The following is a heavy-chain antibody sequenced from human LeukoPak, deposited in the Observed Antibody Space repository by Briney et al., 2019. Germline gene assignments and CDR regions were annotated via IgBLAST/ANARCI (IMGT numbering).Heavy chain of an antibody. V-gene: IGHV5-51*01. CDR1: GYSFTSYW. J-gene: IGHJ4*02. D-gene: IGHD3-3*01. Sequence: GASLKISCKGSGYSFTSYWIGWVRQMPGKGLEWMGIIYPDDSDTRYSPSIQGQVTISADKSISTAYLQWSSLKASDTAMYYCAIFKHHLRPDYWGQGTLVTVSS. CDR3: AIFKHHLRPDY. CDR2: IYPDDSDT.